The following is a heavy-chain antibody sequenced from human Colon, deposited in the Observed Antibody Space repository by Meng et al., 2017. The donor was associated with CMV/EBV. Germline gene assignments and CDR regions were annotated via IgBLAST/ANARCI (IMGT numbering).Heavy chain of an antibody. CDR1: GFTFSNHW. D-gene: IGHD3-10*01. J-gene: IGHJ5*02. Sequence: GESLKISCAASGFTFSNHWMSGVRQAPGKGLEWVANIKQDGSEKSYVDSVKGRFTISRDNAKNSLFLQMNSLRAEDTSVYYCAFGGYWFNHWGQGTLVTVSS. CDR2: IKQDGSEK. V-gene: IGHV3-7*01. CDR3: AFGGYWFNH.